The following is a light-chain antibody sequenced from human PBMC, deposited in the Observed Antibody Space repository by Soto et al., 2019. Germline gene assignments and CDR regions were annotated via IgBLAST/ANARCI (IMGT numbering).Light chain of an antibody. CDR3: QQYTNWPPNT. V-gene: IGKV3-15*01. Sequence: EILMTQSPDTLSVSPGESATLSCRASQRVYSNLAWYQQRPGQAPRLLIYGASTRATGVPARFSGRGSGTEFTLTISSLQSEAFAVYYCQQYTNWPPNTFGQGTRLEMK. J-gene: IGKJ5*01. CDR1: QRVYSN. CDR2: GAS.